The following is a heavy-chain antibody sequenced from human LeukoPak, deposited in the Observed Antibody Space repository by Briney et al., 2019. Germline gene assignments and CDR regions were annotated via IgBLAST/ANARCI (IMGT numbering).Heavy chain of an antibody. D-gene: IGHD7-27*01. V-gene: IGHV3-30*18. CDR2: ISYDGSNK. CDR3: AKDQLGDDAFDI. Sequence: GGSLRLSCAASGFTFSSYAMSWVRQAPGKGLEWVAVISYDGSNKYYADSVKGRFTISRDNSKNTLYLQMNSLRAEDTAVYYCAKDQLGDDAFDIWGQGTMVTVSS. J-gene: IGHJ3*02. CDR1: GFTFSSYA.